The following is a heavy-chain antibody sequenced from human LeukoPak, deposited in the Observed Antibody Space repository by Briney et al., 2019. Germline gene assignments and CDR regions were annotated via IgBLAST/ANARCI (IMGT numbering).Heavy chain of an antibody. Sequence: SGTLSLTCTVSGGSISSSSYYWGWIRQPPGKGLEWIGTIYYSGNTYYNPSLKSRVTMSVDTSKNQFSLKLSSVTAADTAVYYCARDSHGYCSGGSCYSGGWFDPWGQGTLVTVSS. J-gene: IGHJ5*02. CDR3: ARDSHGYCSGGSCYSGGWFDP. D-gene: IGHD2-15*01. CDR1: GGSISSSSYY. CDR2: IYYSGNT. V-gene: IGHV4-39*07.